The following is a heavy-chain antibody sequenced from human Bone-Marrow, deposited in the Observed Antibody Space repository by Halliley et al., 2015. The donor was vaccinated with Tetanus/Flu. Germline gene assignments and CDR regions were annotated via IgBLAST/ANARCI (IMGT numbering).Heavy chain of an antibody. D-gene: IGHD6-6*01. V-gene: IGHV4-31*01. CDR1: GVSISKTDYY. CDR2: IYATGST. Sequence: LRLSCTVSGVSISKTDYYWNWIRHHPQQGLEWLGYIYATGSTSYNPSLKSLITISVDTSKNQFSLTMTSVTAADTAIYYCARGRGSSFNWFDFWGQGTLVTVSS. J-gene: IGHJ5*01. CDR3: ARGRGSSFNWFDF.